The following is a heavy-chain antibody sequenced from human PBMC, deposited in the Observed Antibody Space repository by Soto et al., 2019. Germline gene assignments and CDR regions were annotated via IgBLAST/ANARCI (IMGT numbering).Heavy chain of an antibody. D-gene: IGHD5-12*01. CDR1: GYTFTGYY. CDR2: INPNSGGT. Sequence: ASVKVSCKASGYTFTGYYMHWVRQAPGQGLEWMGWINPNSGGTNYAQKFQGWVTMTRDTSISTAYMELSRLRSDDTAVYYCASSGDGYNLDYYGMDVWGQGTTVTVSS. J-gene: IGHJ6*02. V-gene: IGHV1-2*04. CDR3: ASSGDGYNLDYYGMDV.